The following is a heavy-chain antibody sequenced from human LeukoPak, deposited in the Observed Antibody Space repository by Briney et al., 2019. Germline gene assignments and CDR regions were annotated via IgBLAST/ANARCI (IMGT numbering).Heavy chain of an antibody. D-gene: IGHD2-2*01. CDR3: ARDGPTAAPFDY. Sequence: ASVKVSCKASGYRFTSYDMHWVRQAPGQGLGWMGIINPSGGSTSYAQRLQGRVAMTRDTSTTTVYMEVNSLTSEDTAVYFCARDGPTAAPFDYWGQGTLVTVPS. J-gene: IGHJ4*02. CDR2: INPSGGST. V-gene: IGHV1-46*01. CDR1: GYRFTSYD.